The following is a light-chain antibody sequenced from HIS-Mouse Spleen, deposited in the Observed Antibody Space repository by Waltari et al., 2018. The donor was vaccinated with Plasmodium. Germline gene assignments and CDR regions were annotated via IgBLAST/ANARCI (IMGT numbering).Light chain of an antibody. CDR2: EDN. V-gene: IGLV3-10*01. J-gene: IGLJ3*02. CDR3: YSTDSSGNHRV. CDR1: ALLKKY. Sequence: SYELTQPPLVSVSPGQPARITCSGDALLKKYAYWYQQKSGQAPVLVIYEDNKRPPGIPERFSGSSSGTMATLTISGAQVEDEADYYCYSTDSSGNHRVFGGGTKLTVL.